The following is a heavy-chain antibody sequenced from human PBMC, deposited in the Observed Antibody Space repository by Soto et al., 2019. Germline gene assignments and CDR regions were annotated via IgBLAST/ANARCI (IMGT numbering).Heavy chain of an antibody. CDR2: VKRDGSEK. V-gene: IGHV3-7*01. Sequence: EVQLVESGGGLVQPGGSLRLSCAASGFTFSNYWMTWVRQAPGKGLEWVANVKRDGSEKNYVDSVTGRFTISRDNAKNSLYLQMDSLRVEDTAVYYCVRGAWGFDLWGQGTLVTVSS. D-gene: IGHD7-27*01. CDR1: GFTFSNYW. J-gene: IGHJ4*02. CDR3: VRGAWGFDL.